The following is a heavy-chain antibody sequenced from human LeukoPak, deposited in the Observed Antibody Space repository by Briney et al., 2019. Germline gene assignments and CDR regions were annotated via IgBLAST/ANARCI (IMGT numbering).Heavy chain of an antibody. V-gene: IGHV1-18*01. J-gene: IGHJ3*02. Sequence: ASVKVSCKASGYTFTSYGISWVRQAPGQGLEWMGWISAYNGNTNYAQKLQGRVTMTTDTSTSTAYMELRSLRSDDTAVYYCARVRHYDYGDYGDHDAFDIWGQGTMVTVSS. CDR2: ISAYNGNT. D-gene: IGHD4-17*01. CDR3: ARVRHYDYGDYGDHDAFDI. CDR1: GYTFTSYG.